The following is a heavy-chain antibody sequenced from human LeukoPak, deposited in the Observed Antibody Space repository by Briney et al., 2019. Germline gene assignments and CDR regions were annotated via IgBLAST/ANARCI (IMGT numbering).Heavy chain of an antibody. Sequence: ASVKVSCKASGYTFTSYGISWVRQAPGQGLEWMGWISAYNGNTNYAQKLQGRVTMTTDTSTSTAYMELRSLRSDDTAVYYCARGALDTYDYYYYSMDVWGQGTTVTVSS. CDR2: ISAYNGNT. D-gene: IGHD5-18*01. V-gene: IGHV1-18*01. CDR1: GYTFTSYG. CDR3: ARGALDTYDYYYYSMDV. J-gene: IGHJ6*02.